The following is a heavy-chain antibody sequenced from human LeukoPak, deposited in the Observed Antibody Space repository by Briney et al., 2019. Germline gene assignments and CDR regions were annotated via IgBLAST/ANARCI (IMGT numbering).Heavy chain of an antibody. D-gene: IGHD1-26*01. Sequence: ASVKVSCKASGFTFTSSAMQWVRQARGQRLEWIGWIVVGSGNTNYAQKFQERVTITRDMSTSTAYMELSSLRSGDTAVYYCAAAPAIVGATIRYWYFDLWGRGTLVTVSS. CDR2: IVVGSGNT. J-gene: IGHJ2*01. V-gene: IGHV1-58*02. CDR1: GFTFTSSA. CDR3: AAAPAIVGATIRYWYFDL.